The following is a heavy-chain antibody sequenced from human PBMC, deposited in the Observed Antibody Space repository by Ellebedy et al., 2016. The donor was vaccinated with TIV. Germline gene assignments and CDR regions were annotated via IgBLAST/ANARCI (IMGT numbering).Heavy chain of an antibody. CDR1: GYTFTGYY. V-gene: IGHV1-2*02. CDR3: ARANRPITMARGLITPPDH. D-gene: IGHD3-10*01. J-gene: IGHJ4*02. Sequence: AASVKVSCKASGYTFTGYYMHWVRQAPGQGLEWMGWINPNSGDTRYAQKFQGRVTMTGETSITTAYMDLRRLRSDDTAVYYCARANRPITMARGLITPPDHWGQGTLVTVSS. CDR2: INPNSGDT.